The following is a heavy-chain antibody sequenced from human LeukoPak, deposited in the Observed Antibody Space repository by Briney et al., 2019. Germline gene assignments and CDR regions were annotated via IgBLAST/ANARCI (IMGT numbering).Heavy chain of an antibody. D-gene: IGHD2-2*01. CDR1: GYSFTSYW. CDR3: ARYCGSASCHTRAFDI. J-gene: IGHJ3*02. Sequence: KVSCKASGYSFTSYWIGWVRQMPGKGLEWMGIIYPGDSDTRYSPSFQGQVTISADKSVSTAYLQWSSLKASDTAMYYCARYCGSASCHTRAFDIWGQGTMITVSS. CDR2: IYPGDSDT. V-gene: IGHV5-51*01.